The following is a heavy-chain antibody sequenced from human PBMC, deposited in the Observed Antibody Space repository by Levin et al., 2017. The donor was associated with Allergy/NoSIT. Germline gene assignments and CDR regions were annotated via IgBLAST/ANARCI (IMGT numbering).Heavy chain of an antibody. Sequence: GESLKISCAASGFTFSSFAMHWVRQAPGKGLEWVAVISYDGTNKYYADSVKGRFTISRDNSKNTLYLQMNSLRAEDTAVFYCSSGGDDSWGQGTLVTVSS. D-gene: IGHD2-15*01. CDR1: GFTFSSFA. CDR2: ISYDGTNK. CDR3: SSGGDDS. J-gene: IGHJ4*02. V-gene: IGHV3-30*03.